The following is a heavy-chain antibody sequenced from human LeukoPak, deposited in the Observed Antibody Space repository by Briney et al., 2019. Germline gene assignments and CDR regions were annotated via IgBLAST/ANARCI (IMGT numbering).Heavy chain of an antibody. CDR3: AKVKIAAASHFDY. J-gene: IGHJ4*02. CDR2: ISYDGSNK. V-gene: IGHV3-30*18. Sequence: GGSLRLSCAASGFTFSSYGMHWVRQAPGKGLEWVAVISYDGSNKYYADSVKGRFTISRDNPKNTLYLQMNSLRAEDTAVYYCAKVKIAAASHFDYWGQGTLVTVSS. CDR1: GFTFSSYG. D-gene: IGHD6-13*01.